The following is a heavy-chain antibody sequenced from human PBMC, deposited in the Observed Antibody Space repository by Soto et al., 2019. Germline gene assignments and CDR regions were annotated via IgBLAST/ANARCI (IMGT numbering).Heavy chain of an antibody. Sequence: QVQLVQSGAEVKKPGSSVKVSCKASGGTFSSYAISWVRQAPGQGLEWMGGIIPIFGTANYAQKFQGRVTITADESTSTAYMELNSLRSEDTAVYYCARDPCSSTSCWNYGMDVWGQGTTVTVSS. CDR1: GGTFSSYA. V-gene: IGHV1-69*01. CDR2: IIPIFGTA. D-gene: IGHD2-2*01. CDR3: ARDPCSSTSCWNYGMDV. J-gene: IGHJ6*02.